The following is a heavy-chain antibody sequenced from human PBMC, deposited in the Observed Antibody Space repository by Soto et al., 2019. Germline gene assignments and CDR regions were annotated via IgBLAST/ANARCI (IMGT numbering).Heavy chain of an antibody. J-gene: IGHJ2*01. Sequence: EVQLVESGGGLVQPGGSLRLSCAASGFTFSSYSMNWVRQAPGKGLEWVSYISSSSTIYYADSVKGRFTISRDNAKNSLYLQMNSLRDEDTAVYYCTSSGWGYWYFDLWGRGTLVTVSS. CDR3: TSSGWGYWYFDL. V-gene: IGHV3-48*02. CDR1: GFTFSSYS. CDR2: ISSSSTI. D-gene: IGHD6-19*01.